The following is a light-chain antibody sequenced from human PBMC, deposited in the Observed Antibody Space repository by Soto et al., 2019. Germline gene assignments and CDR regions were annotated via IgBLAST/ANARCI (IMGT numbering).Light chain of an antibody. Sequence: QSALTQPASVSGSPGQSITISCTGTSSDVGGYNYVSWYQQHPGKAPKLMIYDDSNRPSGVSNRFSGSKSGNTASLTISGLQADDEADYYCSSYTSSSTLVFGTGTKLTVL. V-gene: IGLV2-14*01. CDR2: DDS. CDR1: SSDVGGYNY. J-gene: IGLJ1*01. CDR3: SSYTSSSTLV.